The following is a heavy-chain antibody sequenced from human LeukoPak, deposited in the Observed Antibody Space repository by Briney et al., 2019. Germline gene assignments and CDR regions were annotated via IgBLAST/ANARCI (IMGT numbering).Heavy chain of an antibody. V-gene: IGHV3-74*03. Sequence: GGSLRLSCAASGFTFSSYWMHWVRQAPGKGLVWVSRVTTDGSSTTYADSVKGRFTISRDNAKNTLYLQMNSLRADDTAVYYCARVAYCSGGSCYSPNHYHGMDVWGQGTTVTVSS. CDR1: GFTFSSYW. J-gene: IGHJ6*02. CDR3: ARVAYCSGGSCYSPNHYHGMDV. D-gene: IGHD2-15*01. CDR2: VTTDGSST.